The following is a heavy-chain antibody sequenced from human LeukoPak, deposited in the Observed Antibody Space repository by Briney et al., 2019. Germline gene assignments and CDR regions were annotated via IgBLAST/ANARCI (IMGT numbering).Heavy chain of an antibody. D-gene: IGHD6-6*01. CDR1: GGPFSGYY. Sequence: SETLSLTCAVYGGPFSGYYWSWIRQPPGKGLEWIGEINHSGSTNYNPSLKSRVTISVDTSKNQFSLKLSSVTAADTAVYYCARGAARGFDYWGQGTLVTVSS. J-gene: IGHJ4*02. V-gene: IGHV4-34*01. CDR3: ARGAARGFDY. CDR2: INHSGST.